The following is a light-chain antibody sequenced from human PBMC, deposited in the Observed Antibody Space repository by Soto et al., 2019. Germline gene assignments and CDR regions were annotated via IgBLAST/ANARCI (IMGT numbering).Light chain of an antibody. Sequence: ETVLTQSPGTLSLSPGERATLSCRASQSVSNNYLAWYRQKPGQAPRLLIYGASSRATGITDRFSGSGSGTDFTLTITRLEPEDFAVYYCQQYGSSPSTFGQGTRLEI. CDR3: QQYGSSPST. CDR1: QSVSNNY. V-gene: IGKV3-20*01. CDR2: GAS. J-gene: IGKJ5*01.